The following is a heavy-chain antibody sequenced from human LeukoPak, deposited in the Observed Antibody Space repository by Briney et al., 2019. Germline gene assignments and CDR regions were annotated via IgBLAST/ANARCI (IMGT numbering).Heavy chain of an antibody. CDR3: ASGGGILNNNNWFDP. V-gene: IGHV4-34*01. J-gene: IGHJ5*02. CDR1: GGSFSGYY. D-gene: IGHD3-16*01. CDR2: INHSGST. Sequence: PSETLSLTCAVYGGSFSGYYWSWIRQPPGKGLEWIGEINHSGSTNYNPSLKSRVTISVDTSKNQFSLKLSPVTAAGTAVYYCASGGGILNNNNWFDPWGQGTLVTVSS.